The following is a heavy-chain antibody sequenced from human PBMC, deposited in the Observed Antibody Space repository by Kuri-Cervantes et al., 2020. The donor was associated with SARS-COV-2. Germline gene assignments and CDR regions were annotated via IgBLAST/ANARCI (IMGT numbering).Heavy chain of an antibody. Sequence: ASVKVSCKVPETTFPNYDINWVRQATGRGLEWMGMVKTNSGNTLYAQIFQGRVTMTRDTSTSTTYMELSSLTSEDTAIYYCYCAPKEGFDSWGQGTLVTVSS. J-gene: IGHJ4*02. D-gene: IGHD2-21*01. CDR2: VKTNSGNT. CDR3: YCAPKEGFDS. CDR1: ETTFPNYD. V-gene: IGHV1-8*01.